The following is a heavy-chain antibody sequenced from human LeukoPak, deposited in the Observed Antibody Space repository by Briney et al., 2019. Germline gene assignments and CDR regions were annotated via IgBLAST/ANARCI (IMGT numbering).Heavy chain of an antibody. CDR1: GGSISSSSYC. J-gene: IGHJ4*02. CDR3: ARGAAASEF. V-gene: IGHV4-39*01. D-gene: IGHD6-13*01. Sequence: SETLCLTCAVSGGSISSSSYCWGWIRQPPGQGLEWIGSVYYSGTTYYNPSLRSRATISVDTSKNQFFLKLSSVTEATTAVYYCARGAAASEFWGQGTLVTVSS. CDR2: VYYSGTT.